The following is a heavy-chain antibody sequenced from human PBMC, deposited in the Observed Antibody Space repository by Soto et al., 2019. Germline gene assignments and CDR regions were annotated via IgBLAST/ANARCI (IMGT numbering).Heavy chain of an antibody. D-gene: IGHD3-3*01. CDR3: ARDHAPQNYDFWSGYYNRRLYYFDY. Sequence: QVQLVQSGAEVKKPGSSVKVSCKASGGTFSSYAISWVRQAPGQGLEWMGGIIPIFGTANYAQKFQGRVTITADESTSTAYMELSSLISEDTAVYYCARDHAPQNYDFWSGYYNRRLYYFDYWGQGTLVTVSS. V-gene: IGHV1-69*01. CDR2: IIPIFGTA. J-gene: IGHJ4*02. CDR1: GGTFSSYA.